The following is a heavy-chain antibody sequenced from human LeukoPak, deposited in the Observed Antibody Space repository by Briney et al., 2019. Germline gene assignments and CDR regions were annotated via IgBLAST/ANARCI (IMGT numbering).Heavy chain of an antibody. CDR1: GFTFSSYA. J-gene: IGHJ4*02. CDR2: ISGSGGST. Sequence: GGSLRLSCAASGFTFSSYAMSWVRQAPGKGLEWVSAISGSGGSTYYADSVKGRFTISRDNSKNTLYLQMNSLRAEDTAVYYYAGVRLFSVVITTFFFDYWGQGTLVTVSS. D-gene: IGHD3-22*01. V-gene: IGHV3-23*01. CDR3: AGVRLFSVVITTFFFDY.